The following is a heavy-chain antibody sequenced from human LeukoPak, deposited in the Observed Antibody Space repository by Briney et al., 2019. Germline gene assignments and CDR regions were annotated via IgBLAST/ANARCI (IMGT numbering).Heavy chain of an antibody. V-gene: IGHV1-69*04. CDR3: ARDPPRGGSFDY. J-gene: IGHJ4*02. Sequence: SVKVSCKASGYTFTSYDISWVRQAPGQGLEWMGRIIPILGIANYAQKFQGRVTITADKSTSTAYMELSSLRSEDTAVYYCARDPPRGGSFDYWGQGTLVTVSS. CDR2: IIPILGIA. CDR1: GYTFTSYD.